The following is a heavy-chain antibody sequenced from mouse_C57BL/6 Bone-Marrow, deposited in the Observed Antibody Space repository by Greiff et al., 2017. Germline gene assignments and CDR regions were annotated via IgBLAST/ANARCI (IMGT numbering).Heavy chain of an antibody. CDR1: GYTFTDYY. V-gene: IGHV1-19*01. D-gene: IGHD2-3*01. J-gene: IGHJ2*01. CDR3: ANDGYSPVDY. CDR2: INPYNGGT. Sequence: VQLQQSGPVLVKPGASVKMSCKASGYTFTDYYMNWVQQSHGKSLEWIGVINPYNGGTSYNQKFKGKATLTVDKSSSTAYMELNSLTSEDSAVYFCANDGYSPVDYWGQGATLTVSS.